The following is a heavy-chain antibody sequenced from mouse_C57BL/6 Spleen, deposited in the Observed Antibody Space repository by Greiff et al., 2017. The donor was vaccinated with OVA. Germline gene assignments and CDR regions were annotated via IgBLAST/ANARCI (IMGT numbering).Heavy chain of an antibody. CDR2: IYPGDGDT. V-gene: IGHV1-82*01. Sequence: QVQLQQSGPELVKPGASVKISCKASGYAFSSSWMNWVKQRPGKGLEWIGRIYPGDGDTNYNGKFKGKATLTADKSSSTAYMQHRSLTSEESAVYFCARDHTYWGKGTSVTVSS. J-gene: IGHJ4*01. CDR1: GYAFSSSW. CDR3: ARDHTY. D-gene: IGHD6-1*01.